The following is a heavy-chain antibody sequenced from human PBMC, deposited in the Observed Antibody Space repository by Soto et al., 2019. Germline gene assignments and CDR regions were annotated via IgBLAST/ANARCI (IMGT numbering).Heavy chain of an antibody. CDR1: GYTFTSYG. V-gene: IGHV1-18*01. Sequence: ASVKDSCKASGYTFTSYGISWVRQAPGQGLEWMGWISAYNGKTNYAQKLQGRVTMTTDTSTITAYMELRSLRSDDTAGYYCARTTENYYDSSGSETPDCFDPWGQGTLVTVSS. J-gene: IGHJ5*02. CDR2: ISAYNGKT. CDR3: ARTTENYYDSSGSETPDCFDP. D-gene: IGHD3-22*01.